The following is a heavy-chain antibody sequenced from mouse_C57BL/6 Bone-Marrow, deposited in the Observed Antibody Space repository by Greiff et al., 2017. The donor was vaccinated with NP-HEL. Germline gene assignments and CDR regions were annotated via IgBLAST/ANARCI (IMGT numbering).Heavy chain of an antibody. Sequence: EVKLVESGGGLVQPKGSLKLSCAASGFSFNTYAMNWVRQAPGKGLEWVARIRSKSNNYATYYAESVKDRFTISRDDSESLLYLQMNNCKTEDTAMYYCVRLAKVDYYAMDYWGQGTSVTVSS. V-gene: IGHV10-1*01. CDR3: VRLAKVDYYAMDY. CDR1: GFSFNTYA. CDR2: IRSKSNNYAT. J-gene: IGHJ4*01. D-gene: IGHD1-3*01.